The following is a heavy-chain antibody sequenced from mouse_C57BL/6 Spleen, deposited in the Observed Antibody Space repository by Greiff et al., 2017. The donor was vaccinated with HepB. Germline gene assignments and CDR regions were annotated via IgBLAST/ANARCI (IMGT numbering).Heavy chain of an antibody. CDR3: ARDQLRLREAMDY. V-gene: IGHV3-6*01. Sequence: VQLQQSGPGLVKPSQSLSLTCSVTGYSITSGYYWNWIRQFPGNKLEWMGYISYDGSNNYNPSLKNRISITRDTSKNQFFLKLNSVTTEDTATYYCARDQLRLREAMDYWGQGTSVTVSS. CDR1: GYSITSGYY. J-gene: IGHJ4*01. CDR2: ISYDGSN. D-gene: IGHD3-2*02.